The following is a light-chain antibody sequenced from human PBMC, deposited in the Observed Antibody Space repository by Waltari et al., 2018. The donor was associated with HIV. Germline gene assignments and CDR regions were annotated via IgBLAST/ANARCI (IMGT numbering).Light chain of an antibody. CDR2: GNS. Sequence: QSVLTQPPSVSGAPGQRVTISCTGSSSTIGAGYDVHWYQQLPGTAPKLLIYGNSNRPSGVPDRFSGSKSGTSASLAITGLQAEDEADYYCQSYDSSRRVFGGGTKLTVL. J-gene: IGLJ2*01. V-gene: IGLV1-40*01. CDR1: SSTIGAGYD. CDR3: QSYDSSRRV.